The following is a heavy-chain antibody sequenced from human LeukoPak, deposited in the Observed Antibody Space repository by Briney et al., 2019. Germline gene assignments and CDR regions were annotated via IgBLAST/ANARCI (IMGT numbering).Heavy chain of an antibody. Sequence: PGGSLRLSCAASGFTFSSYSMNWVRQAPGKGLEWVSYISSSGSTIYYADSVKGRFTISRDNAKNSLYLQMNSLRAEDTAVYYCAREARGYSGYDREFDYWGQGTLVTVSS. CDR2: ISSSGSTI. CDR1: GFTFSSYS. CDR3: AREARGYSGYDREFDY. D-gene: IGHD5-12*01. V-gene: IGHV3-48*04. J-gene: IGHJ4*02.